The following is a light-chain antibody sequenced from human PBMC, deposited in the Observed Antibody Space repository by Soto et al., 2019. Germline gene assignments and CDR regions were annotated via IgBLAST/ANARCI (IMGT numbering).Light chain of an antibody. CDR2: QAS. Sequence: DIQMTQSPSTLSGSVGDRVTITCRASQTISSWLAWYQQKPWKAPKLLIYQASTLKSGVPSRFSGSGSGTEFTLTISSLQPDDFAPYYCQHSNSYSEAFGQGTKVDI. CDR1: QTISSW. V-gene: IGKV1-5*03. CDR3: QHSNSYSEA. J-gene: IGKJ1*01.